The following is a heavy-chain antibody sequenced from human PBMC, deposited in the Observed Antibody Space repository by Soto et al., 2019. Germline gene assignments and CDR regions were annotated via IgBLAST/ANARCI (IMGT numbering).Heavy chain of an antibody. CDR1: GYTFSDYA. CDR3: VRCYCSVGSCYACWHFDL. V-gene: IGHV1-18*01. J-gene: IGHJ2*01. Sequence: QVQLVQSGGEVKKPGDSVKVSCQASGYTFSDYAISWVRQATGQGLEWMGWISASTRNTDQAQNFPCRVIRTLDTSTNTAYMELRSLRSDDTAVYYCVRCYCSVGSCYACWHFDLWGRGTLVTVSS. CDR2: ISASTRNT. D-gene: IGHD2-15*01.